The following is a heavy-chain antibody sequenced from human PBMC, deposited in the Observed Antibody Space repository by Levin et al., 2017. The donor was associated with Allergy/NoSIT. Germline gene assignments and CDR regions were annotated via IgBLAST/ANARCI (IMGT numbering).Heavy chain of an antibody. J-gene: IGHJ4*02. CDR1: GFTFGAYW. V-gene: IGHV3-7*01. CDR3: ARSPYSTGWYSNFDY. Sequence: LSLTCAASGFTFGAYWMNWVRQAPGKGLEWVAKIKQDGTEKYYMDSAKGRFTVSRDNTKNSLYLQMNSLRAEDTGVYYCARSPYSTGWYSNFDYWGQGTLVTVSS. CDR2: IKQDGTEK. D-gene: IGHD6-19*01.